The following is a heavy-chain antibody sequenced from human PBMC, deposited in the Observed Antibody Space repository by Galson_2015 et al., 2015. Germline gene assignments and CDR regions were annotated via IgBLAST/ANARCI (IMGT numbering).Heavy chain of an antibody. J-gene: IGHJ4*02. D-gene: IGHD6-13*01. Sequence: ETLSLTCTVSGGSVSNTNFYWSWIRQPPGKGLEWIGFLYYTGSTNHNPSLKSRVTISMDTSKNQFSLKLSSVTAADTAVYYCASIITAAGRQYFDHWGQGTLVTVSS. CDR1: GGSVSNTNFY. CDR3: ASIITAAGRQYFDH. CDR2: LYYTGST. V-gene: IGHV4-61*01.